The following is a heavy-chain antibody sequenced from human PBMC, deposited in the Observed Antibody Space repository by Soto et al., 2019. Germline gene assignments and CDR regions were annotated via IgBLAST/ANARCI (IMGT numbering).Heavy chain of an antibody. V-gene: IGHV3-30-3*01. J-gene: IGHJ1*01. CDR3: ARSRSGAVPDSFGY. CDR2: ISKDGSVK. Sequence: PGGSLRLSCAASGFMFSRYAIHWVRQAPGKGLEWVAVISKDGSVKYYADSVRGRFSISRDKSKNTVYLEMNGMRDDDTAVFYCARSRSGAVPDSFGYWGQDTLVTVSS. CDR1: GFMFSRYA. D-gene: IGHD3-3*01.